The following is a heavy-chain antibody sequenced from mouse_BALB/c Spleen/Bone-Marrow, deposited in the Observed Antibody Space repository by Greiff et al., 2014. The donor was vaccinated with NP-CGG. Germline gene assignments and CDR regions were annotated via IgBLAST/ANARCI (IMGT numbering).Heavy chain of an antibody. D-gene: IGHD1-1*01. CDR1: GFTFSSYT. V-gene: IGHV5-12-2*01. J-gene: IGHJ4*01. CDR3: ARHGYYGSRAMDY. Sequence: EVMLVESGGGLVQPGGSLKLSCAASGFTFSSYTMSWVRQTPEERLEWVAYISNGGGSTYYPDTVKGRFTISRDNAKNTLYLQMSSLKSEDTAMYYCARHGYYGSRAMDYWGQGTSVTVSS. CDR2: ISNGGGST.